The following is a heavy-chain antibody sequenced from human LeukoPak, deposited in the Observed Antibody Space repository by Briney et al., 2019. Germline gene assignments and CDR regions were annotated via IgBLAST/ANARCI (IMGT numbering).Heavy chain of an antibody. CDR2: ISGSGGST. Sequence: GGSLRLSCAASGFTFSSYAMSWVRQAPGKGLEWVSAISGSGGSTYYADSVKGRFTISRDNSKNTLYLQMNSLRAEDTAVYYCAKGLRYFDWFDSGYFDYWGQGTLVTVSS. V-gene: IGHV3-23*01. CDR1: GFTFSSYA. J-gene: IGHJ4*02. D-gene: IGHD3-9*01. CDR3: AKGLRYFDWFDSGYFDY.